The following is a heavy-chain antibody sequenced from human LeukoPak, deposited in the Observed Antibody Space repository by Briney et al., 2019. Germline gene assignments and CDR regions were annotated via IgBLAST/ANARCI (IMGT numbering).Heavy chain of an antibody. V-gene: IGHV3-49*04. CDR3: SRGPTQQWLYSGTDV. J-gene: IGHJ6*02. Sequence: PGGSLRLSCTASGFTFGDHAMSWVRQAPGKGLEWLGFIRSKAYGGTTEYAASAKGRFTISRDESQRHAYPQMDSLPPEDTVLYYCSRGPTQQWLYSGTDVWRQGTTVIVSS. D-gene: IGHD5-18*01. CDR2: IRSKAYGGTT. CDR1: GFTFGDHA.